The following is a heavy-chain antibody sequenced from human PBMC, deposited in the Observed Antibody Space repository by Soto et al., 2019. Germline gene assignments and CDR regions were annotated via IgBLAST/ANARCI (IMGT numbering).Heavy chain of an antibody. CDR3: ARESNYRGGFDP. CDR2: ISYDGSNK. J-gene: IGHJ5*02. Sequence: QVQLVESGGGVVQPGRSLRLSCAASGFTFSSYAMHWFRQAPGKGLEWVAVISYDGSNKYYADSVKGRFTISRDNSKNTLYLQMNSLRAEDTAVYYCARESNYRGGFDPWGQGTLVTVSS. D-gene: IGHD1-26*01. V-gene: IGHV3-30-3*01. CDR1: GFTFSSYA.